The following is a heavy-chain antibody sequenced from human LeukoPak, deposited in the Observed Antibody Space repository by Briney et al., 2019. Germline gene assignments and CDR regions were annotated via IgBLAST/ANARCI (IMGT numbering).Heavy chain of an antibody. CDR3: AKDLPYYDFWSGRFDY. CDR2: ISYDGSNK. V-gene: IGHV3-30*18. CDR1: GFTFSSYG. J-gene: IGHJ4*02. D-gene: IGHD3-3*01. Sequence: GGSLRLSCAASGFTFSSYGMHWVRQAPGKGLEWVAVISYDGSNKYYADSVKGRFTISRDNSKNTLYLQMNSLRAEDTAVYYCAKDLPYYDFWSGRFDYWGQGTLVTVSS.